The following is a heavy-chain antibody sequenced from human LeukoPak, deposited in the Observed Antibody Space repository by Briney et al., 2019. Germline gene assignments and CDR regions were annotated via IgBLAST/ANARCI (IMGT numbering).Heavy chain of an antibody. CDR1: GGTFSSYA. Sequence: PVKVSCKASGGTFSSYAISWVRQAPGQGLEWMGRIIPIFGTANYAQKFQGRVTITTDESTSTAYMELSSLRSEDTAVYYCARSYSSGWYGNYYFDYWGQGTLVTVSS. V-gene: IGHV1-69*05. D-gene: IGHD6-19*01. CDR3: ARSYSSGWYGNYYFDY. J-gene: IGHJ4*02. CDR2: IIPIFGTA.